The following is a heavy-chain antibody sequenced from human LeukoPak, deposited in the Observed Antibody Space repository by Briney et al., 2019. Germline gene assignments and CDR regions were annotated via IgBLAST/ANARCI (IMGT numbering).Heavy chain of an antibody. CDR1: GFTFSTFP. CDR2: ISRKGDTT. V-gene: IGHV3-64D*06. Sequence: WGSLRLSCSASGFTFSTFPMHWVRQAPGKGLEYFSAISRKGDTTYYADSVKGRFTISRDNSKNTLYLQMSSLRPEDTAVYYCVKALTDDAFDIWGQGTMVTVSS. CDR3: VKALTDDAFDI. J-gene: IGHJ3*02.